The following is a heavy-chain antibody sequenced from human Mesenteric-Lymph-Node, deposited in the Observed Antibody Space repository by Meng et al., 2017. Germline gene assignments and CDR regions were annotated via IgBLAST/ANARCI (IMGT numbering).Heavy chain of an antibody. Sequence: QPQLPASGPGLVKAPDTLSLTCTVSGGSISISYWWTWARQSPGKGLEWIGEMYHSGPTNYNPSLKSRVTISMGKSNNQLSLKLSSVTAADTAVYYCARRLIEYCSSTSCYSLDPWGQGTLVTVSS. V-gene: IGHV4-4*03. D-gene: IGHD2-2*01. J-gene: IGHJ5*02. CDR3: ARRLIEYCSSTSCYSLDP. CDR1: GGSISISYW. CDR2: MYHSGPT.